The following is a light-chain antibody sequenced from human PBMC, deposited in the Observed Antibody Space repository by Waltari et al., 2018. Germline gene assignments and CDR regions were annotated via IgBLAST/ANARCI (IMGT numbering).Light chain of an antibody. V-gene: IGLV3-19*01. Sequence: SSELTQDPAVSVALGQTVRITCQGGSLRSYYATWYRQKPGQAPVLVIFGKNVRPSGIPDRFSASNSGNTASLTITGAQAEDEADYYCHSRDSLGNPWVFGGGTKLTVL. CDR1: SLRSYY. CDR2: GKN. J-gene: IGLJ3*02. CDR3: HSRDSLGNPWV.